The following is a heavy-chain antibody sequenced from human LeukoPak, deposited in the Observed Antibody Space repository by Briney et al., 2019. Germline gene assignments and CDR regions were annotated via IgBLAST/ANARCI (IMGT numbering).Heavy chain of an antibody. CDR2: INPDSGAT. V-gene: IGHV1-2*02. J-gene: IGHJ4*02. D-gene: IGHD6-13*01. CDR3: ASALNTPRSS. CDR1: GYTFTDYY. Sequence: ASVKVSCKASGYTFTDYYMHWVRQAPGQGLEWMGWINPDSGATKYAQKFQGRVTMTTDTTISTAYMELNRLGSDGTTVYYCASALNTPRSSWGQGTLVTVSS.